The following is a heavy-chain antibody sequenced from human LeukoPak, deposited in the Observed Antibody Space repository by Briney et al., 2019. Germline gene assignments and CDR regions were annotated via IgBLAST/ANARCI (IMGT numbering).Heavy chain of an antibody. Sequence: GASVKVSCKASGYTFTDYYMHWVRQAPGQGLEWMGIISPSGGSTSYAQKFQGRVTMTRDTSTTTVYMELSSLRSEDTAVYYCAKTGGSSWYDYWGQGTLVTVSS. V-gene: IGHV1-46*03. J-gene: IGHJ4*02. D-gene: IGHD6-13*01. CDR3: AKTGGSSWYDY. CDR1: GYTFTDYY. CDR2: ISPSGGST.